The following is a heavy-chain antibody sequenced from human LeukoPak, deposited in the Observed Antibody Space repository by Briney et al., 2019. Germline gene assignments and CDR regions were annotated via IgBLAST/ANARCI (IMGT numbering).Heavy chain of an antibody. J-gene: IGHJ4*02. CDR2: IYGGGST. CDR1: GFTVSTNH. D-gene: IGHD5-12*01. CDR3: AGAGGYSGY. V-gene: IGHV3-66*01. Sequence: GGSLRLSCAVSGFTVSTNHITWVRQAPGKGLECVSVIYGGGSTYYADSVKGRFSISRDSSKNTVYLQMNSLRAEDTAVYYCAGAGGYSGYGSQGTLVTVSS.